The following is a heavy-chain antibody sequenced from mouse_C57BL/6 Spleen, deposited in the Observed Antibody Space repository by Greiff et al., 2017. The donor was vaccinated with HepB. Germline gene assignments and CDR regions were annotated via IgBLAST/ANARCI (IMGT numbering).Heavy chain of an antibody. J-gene: IGHJ3*01. Sequence: VQLQQSGAELAKPGASVKLSCKASGYTFTSYWMHWVKQRPGQGLEWIGYINPSSGYTKYNQKFKDKATLTADNSASTAYMQLSSLTYEDSAVDYCARSKAQATPFAYWVQGTLVTVSA. V-gene: IGHV1-7*01. CDR3: ARSKAQATPFAY. CDR1: GYTFTSYW. D-gene: IGHD3-2*02. CDR2: INPSSGYT.